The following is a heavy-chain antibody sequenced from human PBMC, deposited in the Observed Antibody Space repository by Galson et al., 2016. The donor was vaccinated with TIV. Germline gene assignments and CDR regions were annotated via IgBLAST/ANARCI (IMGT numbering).Heavy chain of an antibody. CDR3: ARDRIGSYPD. V-gene: IGHV3-72*01. J-gene: IGHJ4*02. CDR1: GFTFSDYF. D-gene: IGHD1-26*01. CDR2: ATDKSNGYTT. Sequence: SLRLSCAASGFTFSDYFMDWVRQFPGKGLEWVGRATDKSNGYTTEYAASVRGRFTISRDDSKDSLYLQMNSLKTEDTAVYYCARDRIGSYPDWGQGTLVTVSS.